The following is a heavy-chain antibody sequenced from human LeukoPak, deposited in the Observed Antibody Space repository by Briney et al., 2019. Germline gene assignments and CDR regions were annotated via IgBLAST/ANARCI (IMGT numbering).Heavy chain of an antibody. CDR3: ARQQQYDAFDI. Sequence: PSETLSLTCTVSGGSISSGGYYWSWIRQHPGKGLEWIGYIYFTGSTYYNPSLKSRVTISLDRFKTQFSLKLSSVTAADTAVFYCARQQQYDAFDIWGQGTMVTVSS. D-gene: IGHD5-18*01. J-gene: IGHJ3*02. V-gene: IGHV4-31*03. CDR1: GGSISSGGYY. CDR2: IYFTGST.